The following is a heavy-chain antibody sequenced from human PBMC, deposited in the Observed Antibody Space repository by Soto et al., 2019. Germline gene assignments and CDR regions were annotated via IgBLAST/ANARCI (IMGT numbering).Heavy chain of an antibody. D-gene: IGHD4-17*01. V-gene: IGHV3-48*01. CDR1: GFTFSSYS. CDR2: ISSSSSTI. Sequence: GGSLRLSCAASGFTFSSYSMNWVRQAPGKGLEWVSYISSSSSTIYYADSVKGRFTISRDNAKNSLYLQMNSLRAEDTAVYYCASGGPLHYGDDPYYFDYWGQGTLVTVSS. CDR3: ASGGPLHYGDDPYYFDY. J-gene: IGHJ4*02.